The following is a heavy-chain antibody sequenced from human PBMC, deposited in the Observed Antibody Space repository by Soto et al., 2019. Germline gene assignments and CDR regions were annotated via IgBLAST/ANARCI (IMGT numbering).Heavy chain of an antibody. CDR3: APMGV. V-gene: IGHV3-23*01. Sequence: GGALRLSCAASGFTFSSYAMIWVRQAPGKGLEWVSAISGSDDSTYYADSVKGRFTISRDNSKNTLYLQMSSLRADDTAVYYCAPMGVWGQGTTVTVSS. CDR2: ISGSDDST. J-gene: IGHJ6*02. CDR1: GFTFSSYA.